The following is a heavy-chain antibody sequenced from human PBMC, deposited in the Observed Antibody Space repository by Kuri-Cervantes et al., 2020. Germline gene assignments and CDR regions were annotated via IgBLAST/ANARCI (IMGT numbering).Heavy chain of an antibody. J-gene: IGHJ3*02. CDR2: IYPGDSDT. D-gene: IGHD5-18*01. CDR3: ARHFEGYSYGLDAFDI. Sequence: GESLKISCKGSGYSFTSYWIGWVRQMPGKGPEWMGIIYPGDSDTRYSPSFQGQVTISADKSISTAYLQWSSLKASDTAMYYCARHFEGYSYGLDAFDIWGQGTMVTVSS. CDR1: GYSFTSYW. V-gene: IGHV5-51*01.